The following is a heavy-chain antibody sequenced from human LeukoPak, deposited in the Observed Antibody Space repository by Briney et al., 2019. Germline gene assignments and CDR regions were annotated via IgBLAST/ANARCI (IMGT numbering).Heavy chain of an antibody. V-gene: IGHV3-11*01. J-gene: IGHJ4*02. CDR1: GFIFSDYY. CDR2: ISSSGSTI. Sequence: GGSLRLSCAASGFIFSDYYMSWIRRAPGKGLEWVSYISSSGSTIYYADSVKGRFAISRDNAKNSLYLQMNSLRAEDTALYYCARDGGDCSGDSCYVDYWGQGTLVTVSS. D-gene: IGHD2-15*01. CDR3: ARDGGDCSGDSCYVDY.